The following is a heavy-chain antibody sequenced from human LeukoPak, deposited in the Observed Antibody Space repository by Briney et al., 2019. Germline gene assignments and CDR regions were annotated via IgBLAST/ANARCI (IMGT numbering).Heavy chain of an antibody. CDR2: LTDTSGDA. CDR3: AKPRSSSRRAHTAIVFTGDFDY. J-gene: IGHJ4*02. Sequence: GGSLRLSCVASGFSFSSYAKSWVRQAPGKGLEWVSGLTDTSGDAYYADSVKGRFTISRDNSKNTLYLQMNSLRADDSAVYYCAKPRSSSRRAHTAIVFTGDFDYWGQGTPATVSS. D-gene: IGHD3-22*01. CDR1: GFSFSSYA. V-gene: IGHV3-23*01.